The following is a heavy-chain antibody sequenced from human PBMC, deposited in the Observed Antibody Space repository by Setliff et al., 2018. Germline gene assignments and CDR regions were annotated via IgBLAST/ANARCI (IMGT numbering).Heavy chain of an antibody. V-gene: IGHV4-34*10. D-gene: IGHD3-3*01. CDR1: GGSFSDYY. CDR3: ARERTIFGIPVISGWFDP. CDR2: INHSGST. Sequence: PSETLSLTCTVYGGSFSDYYWGRVRQPPGKGLEWIGEINHSGSTNYIPSLKSRLTMSVDTSRNQFSLKLTPVTAADTAMYYCARERTIFGIPVISGWFDPWGQGTAVTVSS. J-gene: IGHJ5*02.